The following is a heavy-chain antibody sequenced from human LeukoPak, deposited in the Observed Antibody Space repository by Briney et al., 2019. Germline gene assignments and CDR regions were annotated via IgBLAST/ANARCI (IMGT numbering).Heavy chain of an antibody. CDR1: GFNFFTYG. CDR2: IWYDGSNK. V-gene: IGHV3-33*01. D-gene: IGHD3-10*01. Sequence: GRSLRLSCAASGFNFFTYGMHWVRQAPGKGLEWVAVIWYDGSNKYYADSVKGRFTISRDNSKNTLYLQMNSLRVEDTAVYYCAGSWFYRDYFEYWGQGTLVTVSS. CDR3: AGSWFYRDYFEY. J-gene: IGHJ4*02.